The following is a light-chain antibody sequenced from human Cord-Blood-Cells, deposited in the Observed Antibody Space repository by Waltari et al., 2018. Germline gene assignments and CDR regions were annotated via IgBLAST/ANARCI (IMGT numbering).Light chain of an antibody. Sequence: DIQTTQPPSPLSASVGARATITCRASQSISSWLAWYQQNPGKDAKLLIYDASSLESGVPARFSGSGSGTEFTLTISSLQPDDFATYYCQQYNSYWTFGQGTKLEIK. V-gene: IGKV1-5*01. J-gene: IGKJ1*01. CDR2: DAS. CDR3: QQYNSYWT. CDR1: QSISSW.